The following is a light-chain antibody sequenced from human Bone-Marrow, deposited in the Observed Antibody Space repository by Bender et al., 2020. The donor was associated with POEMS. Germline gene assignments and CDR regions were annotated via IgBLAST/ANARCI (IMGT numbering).Light chain of an antibody. CDR1: SSDVGGYNY. Sequence: QSALTQPASVSGSPGQSITISCTGTSSDVGGYNYVSWYQQHPGKAPKLPIYEVSNRPSGVSNRFSGSKSDNTASLTISGLQAEDEAYYYCSSYTSDNSLDVFGTGTKVAVL. CDR2: EVS. V-gene: IGLV2-14*01. J-gene: IGLJ1*01. CDR3: SSYTSDNSLDV.